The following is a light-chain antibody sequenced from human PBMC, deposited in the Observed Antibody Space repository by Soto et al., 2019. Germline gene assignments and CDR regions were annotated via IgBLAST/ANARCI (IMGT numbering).Light chain of an antibody. V-gene: IGKV1-6*01. CDR3: LQDNNYPVT. CDR2: TAS. Sequence: AIQMTQSPSSLSASVVDRVTITCLASQGIRNDLGWYQQKPGKAPKLLIYTASTSQSGVPSRFSGSGYGTDFTLTISSLQPEDFATYYCLQDNNYPVTFGQGTKVDIK. J-gene: IGKJ1*01. CDR1: QGIRND.